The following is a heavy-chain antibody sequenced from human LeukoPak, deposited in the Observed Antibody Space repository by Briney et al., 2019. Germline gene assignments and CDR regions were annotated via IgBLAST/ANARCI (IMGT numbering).Heavy chain of an antibody. CDR3: ARGLGRPFDY. J-gene: IGHJ4*02. CDR2: INHSGST. V-gene: IGHV4-34*01. CDR1: GGSFSGYY. Sequence: SETLSLTCAVYGGSFSGYYWSWVRQPPGKGLEWIGEINHSGSTNYNPSLKSRVTISVDTSKNQFSLKLSSVTAADTAVYYCARGLGRPFDYWGQGTLVTVSS. D-gene: IGHD1-26*01.